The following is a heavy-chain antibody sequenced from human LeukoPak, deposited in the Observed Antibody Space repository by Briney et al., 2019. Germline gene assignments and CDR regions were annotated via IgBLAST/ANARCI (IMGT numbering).Heavy chain of an antibody. J-gene: IGHJ4*02. CDR3: ARDFLIDDSSGYSSIFDY. Sequence: PGGSLRLSCAASGFTFSSYAMHWVRQAPGKGLGWVAVISYDGSNKYYADSVKGRFTISRDDSKNTLYLQMNSLRAEDTAVYYCARDFLIDDSSGYSSIFDYWGQGTLVTVSS. V-gene: IGHV3-30*04. D-gene: IGHD3-22*01. CDR2: ISYDGSNK. CDR1: GFTFSSYA.